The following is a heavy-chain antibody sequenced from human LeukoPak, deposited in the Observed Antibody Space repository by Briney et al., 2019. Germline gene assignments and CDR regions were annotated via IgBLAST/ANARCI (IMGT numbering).Heavy chain of an antibody. Sequence: NPSETLSLTCTVSGGSISSYYWSWIRQPPGKGLEWIGYIYYSGSTNYNPSLKSRVTISVDTSKNQFSLKLSSVTAADTAVYYCARDSDYGARSWGQGTLVTVSS. V-gene: IGHV4-59*12. CDR1: GGSISSYY. D-gene: IGHD4-17*01. CDR3: ARDSDYGARS. J-gene: IGHJ4*02. CDR2: IYYSGST.